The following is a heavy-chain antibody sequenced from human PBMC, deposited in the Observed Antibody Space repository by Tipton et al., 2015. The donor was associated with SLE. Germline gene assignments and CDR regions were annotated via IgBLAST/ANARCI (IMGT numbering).Heavy chain of an antibody. Sequence: TLSLTCTVSGGSISSGSYYWSWIRQPAGKGLEWIGYIYTSGSTNYNPSLKSRVTISVDTSKNQFSLQLNSVTPEDTALYYCARRGSYGVKEAFDIWGQGTVVTVSS. V-gene: IGHV4-61*09. J-gene: IGHJ3*02. CDR2: IYTSGST. CDR1: GGSISSGSYY. CDR3: ARRGSYGVKEAFDI. D-gene: IGHD4/OR15-4a*01.